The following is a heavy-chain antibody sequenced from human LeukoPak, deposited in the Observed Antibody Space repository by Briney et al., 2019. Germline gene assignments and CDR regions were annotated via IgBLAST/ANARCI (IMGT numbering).Heavy chain of an antibody. CDR3: ANRPSYCSSTSCYSVDY. CDR1: GFTFSNAW. D-gene: IGHD2-2*02. CDR2: IKQDGSEK. J-gene: IGHJ4*02. Sequence: GGSLRLSCVASGFTFSNAWMSWVRQAPGKGLEWVANIKQDGSEKYYVDSVKGRFTISRDNAKNTLYLQMNSLRAEDTAVYYCANRPSYCSSTSCYSVDYWGQGTLVTVSS. V-gene: IGHV3-7*01.